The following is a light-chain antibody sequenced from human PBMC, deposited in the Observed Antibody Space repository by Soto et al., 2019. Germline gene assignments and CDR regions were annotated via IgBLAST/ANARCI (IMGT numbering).Light chain of an antibody. CDR3: QQLNSYPLT. J-gene: IGKJ4*01. Sequence: IVMTQSPATLSVSPGERATLSCRASQSISSDLGWYQQRPGQAPRLLIHDASTRATGIPARFSGSGSGTEFTLTISSLQPEDFATYYCQQLNSYPLTFGGGTKVDIK. V-gene: IGKV3-15*01. CDR1: QSISSD. CDR2: DAS.